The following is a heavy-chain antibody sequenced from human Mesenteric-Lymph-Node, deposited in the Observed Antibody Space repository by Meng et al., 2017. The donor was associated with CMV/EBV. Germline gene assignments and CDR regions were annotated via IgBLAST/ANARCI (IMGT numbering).Heavy chain of an antibody. CDR2: ISGSTNYI. D-gene: IGHD6-19*01. Sequence: GGSLRLSCTASGFTFGTYSMNWVRQTPGKGLEWVAAISGSTNYIYYADSMEGRFTISRDNAKNSLYLQMISLRVEDTAVYYCARQWLVTGLGSYWYFDLWGRGTLVTVSS. V-gene: IGHV3-21*04. CDR1: GFTFGTYS. CDR3: ARQWLVTGLGSYWYFDL. J-gene: IGHJ2*01.